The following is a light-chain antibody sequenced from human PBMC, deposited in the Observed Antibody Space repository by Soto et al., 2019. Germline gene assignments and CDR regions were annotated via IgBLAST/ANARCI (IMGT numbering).Light chain of an antibody. CDR1: QNINKW. CDR3: QRYNKYSIT. J-gene: IGKJ5*01. V-gene: IGKV1-5*01. CDR2: DAP. Sequence: DIQMTQSPSTLSASVGDRVTITCRASQNINKWLAWYQQKPGKAPKLLIYDAPNLESGVPSRFSGSGSGTEFILTINSLQTDDFATYYCQRYNKYSITFGQGTRLEIK.